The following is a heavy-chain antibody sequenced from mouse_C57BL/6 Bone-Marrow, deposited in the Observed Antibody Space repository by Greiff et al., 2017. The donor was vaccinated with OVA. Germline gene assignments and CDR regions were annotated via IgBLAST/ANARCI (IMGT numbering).Heavy chain of an antibody. CDR1: GFSFNTYA. CDR3: VRHRRYYAMDY. V-gene: IGHV10-1*01. CDR2: IRSKSNNYAT. J-gene: IGHJ4*01. Sequence: EVQGVESGGGLVQPKGSLKLSCAASGFSFNTYAMNWVRQAPGKGLEWVARIRSKSNNYATYYADSVKDRVTISRDDSESMLYLQMNNLKTEDTAMYYCVRHRRYYAMDYWGQGTSVTVSS.